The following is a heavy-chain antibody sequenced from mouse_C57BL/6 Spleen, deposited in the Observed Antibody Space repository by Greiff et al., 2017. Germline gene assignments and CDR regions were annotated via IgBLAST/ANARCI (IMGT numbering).Heavy chain of an antibody. CDR2: ISYSGST. V-gene: IGHV3-8*01. CDR3: ARNRDYYGSSYYFDY. D-gene: IGHD1-1*01. Sequence: EVKLVESGPGLAKPSQTLSLTCSVTGYSITSDYWNWIRKFPGNKLEYMGYISYSGSTYYNPSLKTRLSITRDTSKNQYYLQLNSVTTEDTATDYCARNRDYYGSSYYFDYWGQGTTLTVSS. CDR1: GYSITSDY. J-gene: IGHJ2*01.